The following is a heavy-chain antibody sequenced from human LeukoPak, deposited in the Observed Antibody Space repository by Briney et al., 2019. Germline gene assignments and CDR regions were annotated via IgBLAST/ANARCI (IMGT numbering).Heavy chain of an antibody. CDR2: MXXXXGNT. D-gene: IGHD6-13*01. CDR1: XXTVTSXX. Sequence: CXAXXXTVTSXXXXWVXXXTXXXXEXXXXMXXXXGNTGYAQKFQGRVTMTRNPSISTACMELSSLRSEDTAVYYCARAPGYSSSWYFSRRYAFDIWGQGTMVTVSS. J-gene: IGHJ3*02. V-gene: IGHV1-8*01. CDR3: ARAPGYSSSWYFSRRYAFDI.